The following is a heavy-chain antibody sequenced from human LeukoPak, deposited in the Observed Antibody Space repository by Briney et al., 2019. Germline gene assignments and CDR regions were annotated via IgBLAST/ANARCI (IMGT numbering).Heavy chain of an antibody. J-gene: IGHJ5*02. D-gene: IGHD2-8*01. Sequence: ASVKVSCKASGYTFTGYYMHWVRQATGQGLEWMGWMNPNSGNTGYAQKFQGRVTMTRNTSISTAYMELSSLRPEDTAVYYCARRRKVYYLDPWGQGTLVTVSS. CDR2: MNPNSGNT. CDR1: GYTFTGYY. V-gene: IGHV1-8*02. CDR3: ARRRKVYYLDP.